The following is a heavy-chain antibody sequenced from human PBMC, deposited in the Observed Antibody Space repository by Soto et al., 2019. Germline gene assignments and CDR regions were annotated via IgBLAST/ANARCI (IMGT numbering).Heavy chain of an antibody. Sequence: GASVKVSCKASGYTFTSYAMHWVRQAPGQRLEWMGWINAGNGNTKYSQKFQGRVTITRDTSASTAYMELSSLRSEDTAVYYCAAGYSSDLDFDYWGQGTLVTVSS. CDR2: INAGNGNT. J-gene: IGHJ4*02. CDR3: AAGYSSDLDFDY. V-gene: IGHV1-3*01. D-gene: IGHD6-19*01. CDR1: GYTFTSYA.